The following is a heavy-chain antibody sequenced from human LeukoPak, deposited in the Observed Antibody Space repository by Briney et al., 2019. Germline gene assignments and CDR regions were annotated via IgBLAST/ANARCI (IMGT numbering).Heavy chain of an antibody. J-gene: IGHJ4*02. Sequence: QAGGSLRLSCPASGFTFSSYAMSWVRQAPGKGLGWLSAIRGSGGSTYYADSVTGRFTISRDQSKNTLYLQMNSLRAEDTAVYYCASTNLWFGELSDYWGQGTLVTVSS. CDR3: ASTNLWFGELSDY. V-gene: IGHV3-23*01. CDR2: IRGSGGST. CDR1: GFTFSSYA. D-gene: IGHD3-10*01.